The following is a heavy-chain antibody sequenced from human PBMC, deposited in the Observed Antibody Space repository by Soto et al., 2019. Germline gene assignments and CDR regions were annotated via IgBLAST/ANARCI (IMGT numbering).Heavy chain of an antibody. D-gene: IGHD2-2*01. CDR3: AREKGEYCSSTSCYHGGYFDY. CDR1: GFTFSSYA. CDR2: ISYDGSNK. V-gene: IGHV3-30-3*01. J-gene: IGHJ4*02. Sequence: PGGSLRLSCAASGFTFSSYAMHWVRQAPGKGLEWVAVISYDGSNKYYADSVKGRFTISRDNSKNTLYLQMNSLRAEDTAVYYYAREKGEYCSSTSCYHGGYFDYWGQGTLVTVSS.